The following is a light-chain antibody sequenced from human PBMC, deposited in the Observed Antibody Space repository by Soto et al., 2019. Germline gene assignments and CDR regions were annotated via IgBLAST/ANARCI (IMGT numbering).Light chain of an antibody. Sequence: EIVMTQSPATLSVSPGERATLSCRASQSISSSLAWYQEKPGQAPRLLIYGASTRATGIPARFSGSGSGTEFSLRISSLQSEDFAVYYCQQYNNWPETFGQGTKVDI. V-gene: IGKV3-15*01. CDR1: QSISSS. CDR3: QQYNNWPET. CDR2: GAS. J-gene: IGKJ1*01.